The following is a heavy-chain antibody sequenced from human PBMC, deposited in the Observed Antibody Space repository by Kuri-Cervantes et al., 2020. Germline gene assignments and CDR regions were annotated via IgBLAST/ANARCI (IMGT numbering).Heavy chain of an antibody. CDR1: GYTFTSYG. CDR3: ATLRPGPYSSGWYSLGA. CDR2: ISAYNGNT. D-gene: IGHD6-19*01. V-gene: IGHV1-18*01. Sequence: ASVKVSCKASGYTFTSYGISWVRQAPGQGLEWMGWISAYNGNTNYAQKLQGRVTMTTDTSTSTAYMELSSLRSEDTAVYYCATLRPGPYSSGWYSLGAWGQGTLVTVSS. J-gene: IGHJ4*02.